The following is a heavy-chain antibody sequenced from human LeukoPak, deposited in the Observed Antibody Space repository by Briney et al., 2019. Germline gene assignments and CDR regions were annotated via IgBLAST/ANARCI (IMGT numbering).Heavy chain of an antibody. CDR2: IIPIFGTA. Sequence: GASVKVSCKASGGTFSSYAISWVRQAPGQGLEWMGGIIPIFGTANYAQKFQGRVTITADKSTSTAYMELSSLRSEDTAVYYCAPARIAAAGNSVWFDPWGQGTLVTVSS. J-gene: IGHJ5*02. D-gene: IGHD6-13*01. CDR3: APARIAAAGNSVWFDP. V-gene: IGHV1-69*06. CDR1: GGTFSSYA.